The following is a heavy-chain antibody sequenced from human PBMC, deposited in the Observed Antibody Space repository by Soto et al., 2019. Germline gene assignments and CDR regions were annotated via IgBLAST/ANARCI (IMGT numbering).Heavy chain of an antibody. D-gene: IGHD6-13*01. V-gene: IGHV4-34*01. Sequence: SETLSLTCAVYGGSFSGYYWSWIRQPPGKGLEWIGEINHSGSTNYNPSLKSRVTISVDTSKNQFSLKLSSVTAADTAVYYCARACEIAEAGSEAGMDVWGQGTTVTVSS. CDR1: GGSFSGYY. CDR3: ARACEIAEAGSEAGMDV. J-gene: IGHJ6*02. CDR2: INHSGST.